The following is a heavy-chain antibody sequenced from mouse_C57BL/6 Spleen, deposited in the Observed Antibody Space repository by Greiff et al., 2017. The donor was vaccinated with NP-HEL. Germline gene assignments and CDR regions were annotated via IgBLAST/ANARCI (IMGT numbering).Heavy chain of an antibody. CDR1: GFTFSNYW. Sequence: EVQLQESGGGLVQPGGSMKLSCVASGFTFSNYWMNWVRQSPEKGLEWVAQIRLKSDNYATHYAESVKGRFTISRDDSKSSVYLQMNNLRAEDTGIYYCTAPNWDEGFDYWGQGTTLTVSS. CDR2: IRLKSDNYAT. V-gene: IGHV6-3*01. D-gene: IGHD4-1*01. J-gene: IGHJ2*01. CDR3: TAPNWDEGFDY.